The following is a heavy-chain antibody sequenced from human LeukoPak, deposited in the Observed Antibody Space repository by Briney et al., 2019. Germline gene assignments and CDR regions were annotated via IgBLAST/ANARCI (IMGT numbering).Heavy chain of an antibody. CDR1: GYSFTAFY. CDR2: IHPRRGDT. V-gene: IGHV1-2*02. D-gene: IGHD3-10*01. J-gene: IGHJ4*02. CDR3: ARDGDYGTGSYYRGCIDS. Sequence: ASVKVSCKTSGYSFTAFYIHWGRQAPGQGLEWMGGIHPRRGDTNYAQKFPCRVTMTRDTSISTAYLDLSSLRFDDTAVYYCARDGDYGTGSYYRGCIDSWGQGTPVTVSP.